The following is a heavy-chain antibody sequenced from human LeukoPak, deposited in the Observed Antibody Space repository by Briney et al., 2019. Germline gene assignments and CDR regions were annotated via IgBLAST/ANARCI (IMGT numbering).Heavy chain of an antibody. Sequence: GGSLRLSCAASGFTFDDYAMHWVRQAPGKGLEWVSGISWNSGSIGYADSVKGRFTISRDNSKNTLYLQMNSLRAEDTAVYYCAKSSSNYDSSGEAFDYWGQGTLVTVSS. J-gene: IGHJ4*02. CDR2: ISWNSGSI. V-gene: IGHV3-9*01. CDR1: GFTFDDYA. D-gene: IGHD3-22*01. CDR3: AKSSSNYDSSGEAFDY.